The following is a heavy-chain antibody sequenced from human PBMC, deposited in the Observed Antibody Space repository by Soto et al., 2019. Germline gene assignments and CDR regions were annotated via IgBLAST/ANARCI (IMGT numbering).Heavy chain of an antibody. V-gene: IGHV1-69*19. D-gene: IGHD3-10*01. CDR3: AREVQVHAPAFVY. J-gene: IGHJ4*02. Sequence: QVQLVQSGAEMKKPGSSVKVSCQSSGGTFNTYAMNWVRQAPGQGPEWMGDISPMFGAANYAPKFQGRVTITADESWGTWYMQSSSLTSEDTALYFCAREVQVHAPAFVYWGQGTLVTVSS. CDR1: GGTFNTYA. CDR2: ISPMFGAA.